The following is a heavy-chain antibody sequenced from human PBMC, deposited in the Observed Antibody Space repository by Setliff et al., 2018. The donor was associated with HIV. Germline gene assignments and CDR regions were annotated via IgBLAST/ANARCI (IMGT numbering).Heavy chain of an antibody. CDR3: ARRGPGDQTWFDP. V-gene: IGHV4-31*03. J-gene: IGHJ5*02. CDR2: IYYSGST. Sequence: SETLSLTCTVSGGSISSGGYYWSRIRQHPGKGLEWIGYIYYSGSTYYDPSLKSRVTISVDTSKNQFSLRLSSVTAADTAVFYCARRGPGDQTWFDPWGQGILVTVSS. D-gene: IGHD7-27*01. CDR1: GGSISSGGYY.